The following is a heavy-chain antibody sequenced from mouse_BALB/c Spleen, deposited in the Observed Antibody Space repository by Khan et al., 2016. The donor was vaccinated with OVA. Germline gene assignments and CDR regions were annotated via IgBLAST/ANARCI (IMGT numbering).Heavy chain of an antibody. Sequence: VQLQESGAELVRPGSSVKLSCEASGYAFSNYWMNWVKQRPGQGLEWIGQIYPGNGDTNYNGKFKGKASLTADKSSSTAYMQLSSLTSEDSAVFFCARSGYDYFAYWGRGTLVTVSA. CDR3: ARSGYDYFAY. J-gene: IGHJ3*01. CDR2: IYPGNGDT. D-gene: IGHD2-14*01. V-gene: IGHV1-80*01. CDR1: GYAFSNYW.